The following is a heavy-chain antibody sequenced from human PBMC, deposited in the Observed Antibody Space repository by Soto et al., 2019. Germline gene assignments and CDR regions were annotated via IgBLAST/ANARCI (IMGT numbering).Heavy chain of an antibody. CDR3: ASSRYYDSSGYLVDAFDI. V-gene: IGHV5-10-1*01. J-gene: IGHJ3*02. CDR2: IDPSDSYT. Sequence: PGESLKISCKGSGYSFTSYWISWVRQMPGKGLEWMGRIDPSDSYTNYSPSFQGHVTISADKSISTAYLQWSSLKASDTAMYYCASSRYYDSSGYLVDAFDIWGQGTMVTVS. CDR1: GYSFTSYW. D-gene: IGHD3-22*01.